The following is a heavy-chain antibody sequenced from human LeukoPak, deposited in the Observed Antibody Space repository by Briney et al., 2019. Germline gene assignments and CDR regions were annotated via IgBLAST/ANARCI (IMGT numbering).Heavy chain of an antibody. D-gene: IGHD3-22*01. Sequence: SVKVSCKASVGTFSSYAISGVRQAPGQGLEWMGGIIPIFGTANYAQKFQGRVTITTDESTSTAYMELSSLRSEDTAVYYCARHYYYDSSGYYFDYWGQGTLVTVSS. V-gene: IGHV1-69*05. CDR1: VGTFSSYA. CDR2: IIPIFGTA. J-gene: IGHJ4*02. CDR3: ARHYYYDSSGYYFDY.